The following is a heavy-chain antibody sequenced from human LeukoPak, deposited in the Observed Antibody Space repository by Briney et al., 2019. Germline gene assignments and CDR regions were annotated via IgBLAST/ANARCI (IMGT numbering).Heavy chain of an antibody. CDR1: GFTFSSCW. CDR2: IKPDGSEM. Sequence: GGSLRLSCAASGFTFSSCWMSWFRQAPGKGLEWVANIKPDGSEMYYVDSAKGRFSISRDNAKNSLYLQMNSLRAEDTAVYYCARDPQAAFSDYWGQGTLVTVSS. J-gene: IGHJ4*02. V-gene: IGHV3-7*01. CDR3: ARDPQAAFSDY. D-gene: IGHD2-15*01.